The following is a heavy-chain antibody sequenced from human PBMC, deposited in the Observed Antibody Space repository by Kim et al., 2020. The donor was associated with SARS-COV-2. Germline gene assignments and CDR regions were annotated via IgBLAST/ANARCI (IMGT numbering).Heavy chain of an antibody. CDR2: ISSSSSTI. CDR1: GFTFSSYS. V-gene: IGHV3-48*02. D-gene: IGHD6-13*01. J-gene: IGHJ2*01. Sequence: GGSLRLSCAASGFTFSSYSMNWVRQAPGKGLEWVSYISSSSSTIYYADSVKGRFTISRDNAKNSLYLQMNSLRDEDTVVYYCARDSLAQYSSSWYIEPATWYFDLWGRGTLVTVSS. CDR3: ARDSLAQYSSSWYIEPATWYFDL.